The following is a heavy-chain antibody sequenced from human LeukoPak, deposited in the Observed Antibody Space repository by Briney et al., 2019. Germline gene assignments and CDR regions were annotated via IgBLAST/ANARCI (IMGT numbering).Heavy chain of an antibody. CDR3: ARGDTAMVALGY. Sequence: SETLSLTCTVSGGSISSGSYYWSWIRQPAGKGLEWIGRIYTGGSTNYNPSLKNRVTISVYTSKNQFSLKLSSGTAADTAVYYCARGDTAMVALGYWGQGTLVTVSS. V-gene: IGHV4-61*02. CDR1: GGSISSGSYY. CDR2: IYTGGST. D-gene: IGHD5-18*01. J-gene: IGHJ4*02.